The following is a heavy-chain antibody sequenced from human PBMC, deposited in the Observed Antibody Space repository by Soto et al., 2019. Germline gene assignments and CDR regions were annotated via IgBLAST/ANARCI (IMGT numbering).Heavy chain of an antibody. CDR3: ASVPGP. Sequence: TSETLSLTCAVSGGSISSGGYSWRWIRQPPGKGLEWIGYIYHSGSTYYNPSLKSRVTISVDRSKNQFSLKLSSVTAADTAVYYCASVPGPWGQGTLVTVSS. V-gene: IGHV4-30-2*01. J-gene: IGHJ5*02. D-gene: IGHD2-2*01. CDR2: IYHSGST. CDR1: GGSISSGGYS.